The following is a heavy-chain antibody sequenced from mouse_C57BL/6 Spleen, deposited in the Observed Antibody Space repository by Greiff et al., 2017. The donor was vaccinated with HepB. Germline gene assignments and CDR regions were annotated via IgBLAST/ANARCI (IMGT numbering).Heavy chain of an antibody. CDR1: GFTFTDYE. Sequence: VQLQESGAELVRPGASVTLSCKASGFTFTDYEMHWVKQTPVHGLEWIGAIDPETGGTAYNQTFQGKAILTADNSSSTASMELRSLTYADSAVYYCTRGSSSSYFDYWGQGTTLTVSS. J-gene: IGHJ2*01. V-gene: IGHV1-15*01. CDR2: IDPETGGT. CDR3: TRGSSSSYFDY. D-gene: IGHD1-1*01.